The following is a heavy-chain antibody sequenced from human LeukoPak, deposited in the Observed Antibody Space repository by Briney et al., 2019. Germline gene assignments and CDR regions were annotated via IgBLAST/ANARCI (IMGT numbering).Heavy chain of an antibody. CDR2: IYSGGST. J-gene: IGHJ3*02. Sequence: GGSLRLSCAASGFTVSSNYMSWVRQAPGMGLEWVSVIYSGGSTYYADSVKGRFTISRDNSKNTLYLQMSSLRAEDTAVYYCARAVEAPGPAFDIWGQGTMVTVSS. V-gene: IGHV3-53*01. CDR1: GFTVSSNY. D-gene: IGHD1-14*01. CDR3: ARAVEAPGPAFDI.